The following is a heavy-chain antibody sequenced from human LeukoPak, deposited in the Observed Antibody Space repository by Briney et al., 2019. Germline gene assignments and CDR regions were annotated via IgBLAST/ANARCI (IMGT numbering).Heavy chain of an antibody. D-gene: IGHD4-23*01. CDR3: ARQRTGYGGRPFDY. CDR1: GGSFSGYY. J-gene: IGHJ4*02. Sequence: SETLSLTCAVYGGSFSGYYWSWIRQPPGKGLEWIGEINHSGSTNYNPSLKSRVTISVDTSKNQFSLKLSSVTAADTAVYYCARQRTGYGGRPFDYWGQGTLVTVSS. V-gene: IGHV4-34*01. CDR2: INHSGST.